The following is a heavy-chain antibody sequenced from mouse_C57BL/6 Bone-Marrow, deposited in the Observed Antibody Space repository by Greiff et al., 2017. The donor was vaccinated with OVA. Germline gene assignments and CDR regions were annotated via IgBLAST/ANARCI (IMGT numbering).Heavy chain of an antibody. CDR1: GFNIKDNY. V-gene: IGHV14-4*01. Sequence: EVQRVASGAELVRPGASVKLSCTASGFNIKDNYMHWVKQRPEQGLEWIGWIDPENGDTEYASKFQGKATITADTSSNTAYLQLSSLTSEDTAVYYCTTFNGDFDYWGQGTTLTVSS. CDR3: TTFNGDFDY. J-gene: IGHJ2*01. CDR2: IDPENGDT.